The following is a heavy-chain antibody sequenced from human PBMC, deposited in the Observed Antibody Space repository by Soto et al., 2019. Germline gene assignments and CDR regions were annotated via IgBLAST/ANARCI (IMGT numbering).Heavy chain of an antibody. D-gene: IGHD3-10*01. Sequence: ATLTLTCAVYGGSFSGYYWSWIRQPAGKGLEWIGEINHSGSTNYNPSLKSRVTISVDTSKNQFSLKLSSVTAADTAVYYCARARKGPTYYYGSGSYLPTYYYGMDVWGQGTTVTVSS. J-gene: IGHJ6*02. CDR3: ARARKGPTYYYGSGSYLPTYYYGMDV. V-gene: IGHV4-34*01. CDR2: INHSGST. CDR1: GGSFSGYY.